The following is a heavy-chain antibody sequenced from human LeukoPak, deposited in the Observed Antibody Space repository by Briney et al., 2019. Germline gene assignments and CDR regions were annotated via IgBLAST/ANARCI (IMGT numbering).Heavy chain of an antibody. CDR2: ISWDGGST. D-gene: IGHD2-2*01. CDR3: AKDYCSSTSCYLGYMDV. V-gene: IGHV3-43D*04. CDR1: GFTFDDYA. Sequence: GSLRLPCAASGFTFDDYAMHWVRQAPGKGLEWVSLISWDGGSTYYADSVKGRFTISRDNSKNSLYLQMNSLRAEDTALYYCAKDYCSSTSCYLGYMDVWGKGTTVTVSS. J-gene: IGHJ6*03.